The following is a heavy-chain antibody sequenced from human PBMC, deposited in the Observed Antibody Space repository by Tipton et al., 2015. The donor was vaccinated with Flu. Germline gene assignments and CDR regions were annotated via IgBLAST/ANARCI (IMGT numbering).Heavy chain of an antibody. CDR3: ARDYLLGDLSFVDN. Sequence: GLVKPSETLSLTCTVSGYSISSGYYWDWIRQPPGKGLEWIGSLYHSGSTYYNPSLKSRVTMSLDTSKNQFSLKLSSVIAADTAVYYCARDYLLGDLSFVDNWGQGTLVTVSS. D-gene: IGHD3-16*02. CDR2: LYHSGST. J-gene: IGHJ4*02. CDR1: GYSISSGYY. V-gene: IGHV4-38-2*02.